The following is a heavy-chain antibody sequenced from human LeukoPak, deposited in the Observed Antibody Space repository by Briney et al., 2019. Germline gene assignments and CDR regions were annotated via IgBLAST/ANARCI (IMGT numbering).Heavy chain of an antibody. J-gene: IGHJ6*03. D-gene: IGHD6-19*01. V-gene: IGHV1-2*02. Sequence: ASVKVSCKASGYMLTGYYMHWVRPAPGQRLEWMGWINPHSGGTNYAQKLQGRVTMTRDTSISTAYMDLNRLRSDDTAVYYCARVVAVTGTPVYYMDVWGKGTTVTVSS. CDR1: GYMLTGYY. CDR2: INPHSGGT. CDR3: ARVVAVTGTPVYYMDV.